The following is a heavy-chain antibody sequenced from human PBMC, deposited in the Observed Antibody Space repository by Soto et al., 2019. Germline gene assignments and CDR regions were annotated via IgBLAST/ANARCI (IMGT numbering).Heavy chain of an antibody. V-gene: IGHV4-39*01. Sequence: QLQLQESGPGLVKPSETLSLTCTVSGGSISSSDYYWGWIRQPPGKGLEWIGSIYYSGTTFYDPSLKSRLFMSVDTSKNQFSLRLSSVTAADTAVYYCERQARGATWSDFDYWGQGTLVTVSS. CDR1: GGSISSSDYY. CDR2: IYYSGTT. J-gene: IGHJ4*02. CDR3: ERQARGATWSDFDY. D-gene: IGHD1-26*01.